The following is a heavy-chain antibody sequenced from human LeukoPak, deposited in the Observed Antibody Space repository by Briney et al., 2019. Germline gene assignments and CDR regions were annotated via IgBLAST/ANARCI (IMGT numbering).Heavy chain of an antibody. Sequence: GKSLRLSCAASGFTFSGYSMHWVRQAPGKGLEWMALISSDGNNQYYTESVKGRLTVSRDNAKNTLYLQMNSLGPEDTAVYYCARDRSSSWFRFFDYWGQGTLVTVSS. J-gene: IGHJ4*02. CDR1: GFTFSGYS. CDR3: ARDRSSSWFRFFDY. D-gene: IGHD6-13*01. CDR2: ISSDGNNQ. V-gene: IGHV3-30-3*01.